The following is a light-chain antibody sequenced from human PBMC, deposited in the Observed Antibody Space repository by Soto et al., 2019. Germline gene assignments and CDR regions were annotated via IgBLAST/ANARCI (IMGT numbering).Light chain of an antibody. CDR1: SSDVGGYNY. J-gene: IGLJ2*01. CDR3: SSYTSSSLV. V-gene: IGLV2-14*01. Sequence: QSALTQPASVSGSPGQSITISCTGTSSDVGGYNYVSWYQQHPGKAPKLMIYEVSNRPSGVSNCFSGSKSCNTASLTISGLPAEDEADYYCSSYTSSSLVFGGGTKVTVL. CDR2: EVS.